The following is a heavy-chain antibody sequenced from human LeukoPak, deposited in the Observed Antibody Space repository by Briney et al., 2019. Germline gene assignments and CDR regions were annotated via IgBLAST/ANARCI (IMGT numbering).Heavy chain of an antibody. CDR3: ARDDCSGGSCYPLGAFDI. J-gene: IGHJ3*02. D-gene: IGHD2-15*01. V-gene: IGHV1-69*13. CDR1: GGTFSSYA. Sequence: SVKVSCKASGGTFSSYAISWVRQAPGQGLEWMGGIIPILGTANYAQKFQGRVTITADESTSTAYMELSSLRSEDTAVYYCARDDCSGGSCYPLGAFDIWGQGTMVTVSS. CDR2: IIPILGTA.